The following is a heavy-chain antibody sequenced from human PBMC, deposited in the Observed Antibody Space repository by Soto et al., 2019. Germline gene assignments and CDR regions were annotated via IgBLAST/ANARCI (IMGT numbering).Heavy chain of an antibody. V-gene: IGHV3-30*03. CDR1: GFTFSSYG. CDR3: ARDVSSSPADLFDY. D-gene: IGHD3-10*01. CDR2: ISYDGGNK. Sequence: PGGSLRLSCAASGFTFSSYGMHWVRQAPGKGLEWVAVISYDGGNKYYADSVKGRFTISRDNAKNSLYLEMHSLRAEDTAFYYCARDVSSSPADLFDYWGQGTLVTVSS. J-gene: IGHJ4*02.